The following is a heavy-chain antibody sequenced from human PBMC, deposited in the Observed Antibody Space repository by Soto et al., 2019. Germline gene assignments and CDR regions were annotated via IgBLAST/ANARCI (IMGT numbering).Heavy chain of an antibody. CDR2: VSHDGNNQ. CDR1: GFTFSNYA. J-gene: IGHJ2*01. D-gene: IGHD2-21*01. CDR3: AIHGATQMWRPWYFDL. V-gene: IGHV3-30-3*01. Sequence: QVQLVESGGGVVQPGRSLRLSCAVSGFTFSNYAMHWVRQAPGKGLEWVAIVSHDGNNQYYADSAKGRFTISRDNSENTLYLQMNSLRTEDTAVFYCAIHGATQMWRPWYFDLWGRGTLVTVSS.